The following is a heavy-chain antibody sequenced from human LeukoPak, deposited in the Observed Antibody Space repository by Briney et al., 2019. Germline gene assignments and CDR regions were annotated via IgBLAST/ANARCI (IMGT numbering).Heavy chain of an antibody. CDR2: IIPMSETP. CDR3: ARDKNSGECVSNSCYGVWPLDI. CDR1: GGTFSINA. D-gene: IGHD2-2*01. Sequence: VASVKLSCKASGGTFSINAITWVRQAPGQGLEWMGGIIPMSETPKYTQKFQGRVTITTDESTNTAYMELSSLRSEDTAVYYCARDKNSGECVSNSCYGVWPLDIWGQGTMVTVSS. J-gene: IGHJ3*02. V-gene: IGHV1-69*05.